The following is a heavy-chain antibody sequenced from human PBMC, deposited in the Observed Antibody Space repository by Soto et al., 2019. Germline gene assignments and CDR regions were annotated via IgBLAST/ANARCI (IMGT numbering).Heavy chain of an antibody. J-gene: IGHJ4*02. V-gene: IGHV3-11*01. CDR1: GFTFSDYY. CDR3: ARDRYRPLRFYDSSGYYFDYFDY. Sequence: PGGSLRLSCAASGFTFSDYYMSWIRQAPGKGLEWVSYISSSGSTIYYADSVKGRFTISRDNAKNSLYLQMNSLRAEDTAVYYCARDRYRPLRFYDSSGYYFDYFDYWGQGTLVTVSS. CDR2: ISSSGSTI. D-gene: IGHD3-22*01.